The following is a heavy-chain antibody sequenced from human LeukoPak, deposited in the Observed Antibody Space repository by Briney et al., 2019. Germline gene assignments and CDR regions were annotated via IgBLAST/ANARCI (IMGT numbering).Heavy chain of an antibody. D-gene: IGHD2-15*01. J-gene: IGHJ4*02. CDR3: ARGYCSDGSCYLPAY. V-gene: IGHV4-61*02. CDR1: GGSISSGGYY. CDR2: IYISEST. Sequence: SETLSLTCTVSGGSISSGGYYWSWIRQPAGKGLEWIGRIYISESTDYNPSLKSRVTISVDTSKNQFSLKLSSVTAADTAVYYCARGYCSDGSCYLPAYWGQGTLVTVSS.